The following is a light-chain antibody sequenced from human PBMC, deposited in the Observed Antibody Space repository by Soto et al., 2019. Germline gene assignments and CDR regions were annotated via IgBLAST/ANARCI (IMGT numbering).Light chain of an antibody. J-gene: IGLJ2*01. V-gene: IGLV2-14*01. CDR3: SSYTTSSTVV. CDR2: DVS. Sequence: QSVLTQPASVSGSPGQSITISCTGTSSDVGGYNYVSWYQQHPGKAPKLMIYDVSIRPSGVSYRFSASKSGNTASLTISGLQAEDEADYYCSSYTTSSTVVFGGGTQLTVL. CDR1: SSDVGGYNY.